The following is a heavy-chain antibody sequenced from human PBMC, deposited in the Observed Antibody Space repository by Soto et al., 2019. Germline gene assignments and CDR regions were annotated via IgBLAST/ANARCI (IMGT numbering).Heavy chain of an antibody. CDR3: ARGWGRTAYHYYGMHG. CDR1: GGTFSSYA. CDR2: IIPIFGTA. Sequence: QVQLVQSGAEVKQPGSSVKVSCKASGGTFSSYAISWVRQAPGQGLEWTGGIIPIFGTANYAQKLQGRVTMTSDKSTSTAYMELSSLRSEDTAVNYCARGWGRTAYHYYGMHGCGQETTVTVSS. D-gene: IGHD3-16*01. V-gene: IGHV1-69*06. J-gene: IGHJ6*02.